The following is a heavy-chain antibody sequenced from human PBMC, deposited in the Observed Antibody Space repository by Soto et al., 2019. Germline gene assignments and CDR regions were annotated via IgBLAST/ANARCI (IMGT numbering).Heavy chain of an antibody. Sequence: PSETLSLTCTVSGGSISSSSYYWGWIRQPPGKGLEWIGSIYYSGSTYYNPSLKSRVTISVDTSKNQFSLKLSSVTAADTAVYYCARHAGPCDGFDYWGQGTLVTVS. V-gene: IGHV4-39*01. J-gene: IGHJ4*02. CDR2: IYYSGST. CDR3: ARHAGPCDGFDY. CDR1: GGSISSSSYY.